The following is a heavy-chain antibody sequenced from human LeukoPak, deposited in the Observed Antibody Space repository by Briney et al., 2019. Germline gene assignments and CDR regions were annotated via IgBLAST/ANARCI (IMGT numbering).Heavy chain of an antibody. CDR1: GVSMSIYY. D-gene: IGHD6-19*01. J-gene: IGHJ3*02. V-gene: IGHV4-59*01. Sequence: SETLSLTCTVSGVSMSIYYWSWIRQPPGKRLEWIAFISYIGSSNYNPSLTSRATISVDSSKNQFSLKLNSVTAADTAVYYCVGWQVAGAFEIGGQGTMVTVSS. CDR2: ISYIGSS. CDR3: VGWQVAGAFEI.